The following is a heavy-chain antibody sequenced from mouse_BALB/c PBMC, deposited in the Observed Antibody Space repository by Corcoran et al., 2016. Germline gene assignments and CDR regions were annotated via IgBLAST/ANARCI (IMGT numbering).Heavy chain of an antibody. V-gene: IGHV9-3-1*01. CDR1: GYTFTNYG. J-gene: IGHJ3*01. CDR3: AKSYDAWFAY. D-gene: IGHD2-12*01. CDR2: INTYTGEP. Sequence: QIQLVQSGPELKKPGETVKISCKASGYTFTNYGMNWVKQAPGKGLKWMGWINTYTGEPTYADDFKGRFAFSLETSASTAYLQINNLKNEDTATYFCAKSYDAWFAYWGQGTLVTVSA.